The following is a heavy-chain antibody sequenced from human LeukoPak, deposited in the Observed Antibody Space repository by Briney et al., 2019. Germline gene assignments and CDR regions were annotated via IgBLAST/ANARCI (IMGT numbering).Heavy chain of an antibody. CDR2: TNPSGGST. D-gene: IGHD6-19*01. Sequence: ASVKVSCKASGYTFTSYYMHWVRQAPGQGLEWMGITNPSGGSTSYAQKFEGRVTMTRDTSTSTVYMELSSLRSEDTAVYYCARGSGWYVLDYWGQGTLVTVSS. CDR1: GYTFTSYY. V-gene: IGHV1-46*01. J-gene: IGHJ4*02. CDR3: ARGSGWYVLDY.